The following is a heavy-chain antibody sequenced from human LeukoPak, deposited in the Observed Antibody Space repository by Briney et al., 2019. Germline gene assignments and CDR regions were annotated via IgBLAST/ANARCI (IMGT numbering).Heavy chain of an antibody. Sequence: GGSLRLSCAASGFTFSSYSMNWVRQAPGKGLEWVSYISSSSSTIYYADSVKGRFTISRDNAKNSLYLQMNSLRAEDTAVYYCAREPYGSGSVFDYWGQGTLVTVSS. CDR1: GFTFSSYS. V-gene: IGHV3-48*04. D-gene: IGHD3-10*01. CDR3: AREPYGSGSVFDY. J-gene: IGHJ4*02. CDR2: ISSSSSTI.